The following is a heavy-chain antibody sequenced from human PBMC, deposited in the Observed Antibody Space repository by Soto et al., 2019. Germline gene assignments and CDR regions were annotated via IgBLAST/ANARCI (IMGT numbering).Heavy chain of an antibody. CDR3: ARDSIPYYDSSGYYLAFDI. CDR2: IYYSGST. D-gene: IGHD3-22*01. CDR1: GGSISSYY. J-gene: IGHJ3*02. Sequence: QVQLQESGPGLVKPSETLSLTCTVSGGSISSYYWSWIRQPPGKGLEWIGYIYYSGSTNYNPSLKSRVSISVDTSKNQFSLKLSSVTAADTAVYYCARDSIPYYDSSGYYLAFDIWGQGTMVTVSS. V-gene: IGHV4-59*12.